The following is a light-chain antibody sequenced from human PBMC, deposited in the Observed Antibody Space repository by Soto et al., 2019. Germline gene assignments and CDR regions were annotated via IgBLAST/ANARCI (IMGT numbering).Light chain of an antibody. CDR2: GAS. CDR1: QSVSSSY. Sequence: EIVLTQSPGTPSLSPGERATLSCRASQSVSSSYLAWYQQKAGQAPRLLIYGASSRATGIPDRFSGSGSGTDFTLTISRPEPEDFAVYYCQQYGSSPMYTFGQGTKLEIK. CDR3: QQYGSSPMYT. V-gene: IGKV3-20*01. J-gene: IGKJ2*01.